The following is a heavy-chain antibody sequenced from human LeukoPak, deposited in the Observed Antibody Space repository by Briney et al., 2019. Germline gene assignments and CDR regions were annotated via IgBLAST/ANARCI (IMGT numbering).Heavy chain of an antibody. V-gene: IGHV1-8*03. D-gene: IGHD5-18*01. CDR1: GYTFGSYD. J-gene: IGHJ5*02. CDR2: INPNSGNT. CDR3: ARDHNSSYGQGFDP. Sequence: ASVKVSCKASGYTFGSYDISWVRQATGQGLEWMGWINPNSGNTGYIQKFQGRVTITRNTSISTVYMELSSLRSEDTAVYYCARDHNSSYGQGFDPWGQGTLVTVSS.